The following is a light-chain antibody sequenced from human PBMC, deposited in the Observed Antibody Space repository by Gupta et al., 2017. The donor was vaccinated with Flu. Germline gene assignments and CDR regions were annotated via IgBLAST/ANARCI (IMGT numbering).Light chain of an antibody. J-gene: IGLJ2*01. CDR2: EVS. Sequence: QSALTQPPSASGSPGQPVTISCTGTSSDVGGYNYVSWYQQHPGKAPKLMIYEVSKRPSGVPDRFSGSKSGNTASLTVSGLQAEDEADYYCSSYAGSNTDSVVFGGGTKLTVL. CDR3: SSYAGSNTDSVV. V-gene: IGLV2-8*01. CDR1: SSDVGGYNY.